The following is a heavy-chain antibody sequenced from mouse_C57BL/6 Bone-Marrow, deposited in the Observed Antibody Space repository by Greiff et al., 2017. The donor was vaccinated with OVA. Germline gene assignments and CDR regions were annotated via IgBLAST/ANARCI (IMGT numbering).Heavy chain of an antibody. D-gene: IGHD1-1*01. CDR2: ISNGGGST. V-gene: IGHV5-12*01. J-gene: IGHJ2*01. Sequence: EVMLVESGGGLVQPGGSLKLSCAASGFTFSDYYMYWVRQTPEKRLEWVAYISNGGGSTYYPDTVKGRFTISRDNAKNTLYLQMSRLKSADTAVYYCAREEITTFDYWGQGTTLTVSS. CDR1: GFTFSDYY. CDR3: AREEITTFDY.